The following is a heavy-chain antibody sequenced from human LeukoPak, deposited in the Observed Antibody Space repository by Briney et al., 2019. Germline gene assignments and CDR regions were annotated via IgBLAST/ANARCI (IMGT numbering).Heavy chain of an antibody. CDR1: GDSISSGDYY. V-gene: IGHV4-61*08. CDR2: IYYSGST. J-gene: IGHJ5*02. Sequence: SQTLSLTCTVSGDSISSGDYYWSWIRQPPGKGLEWIGYIYYSGSTNYNPSLKSRVTISVDTSKNQFSLKLSSVTAADTAVYYCAREKRAYWFDPWGQGTLVTVSS. CDR3: AREKRAYWFDP.